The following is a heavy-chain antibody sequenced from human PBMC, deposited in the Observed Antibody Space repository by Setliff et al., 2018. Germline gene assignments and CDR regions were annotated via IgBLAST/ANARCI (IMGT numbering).Heavy chain of an antibody. J-gene: IGHJ4*02. CDR3: ARAPSVELVTIRTNSWFTY. CDR2: FNPGNGDT. D-gene: IGHD5-18*01. V-gene: IGHV1-3*01. CDR1: GYTFANFA. Sequence: ASVKVSCKASGYTFANFAINWVRQAPGQRLEWMAWFNPGNGDTKYSQNFQGRVTLTTDTSTSTAYMELRSLTSDDSAFYYCARAPSVELVTIRTNSWFTYWGQGTLVTVSS.